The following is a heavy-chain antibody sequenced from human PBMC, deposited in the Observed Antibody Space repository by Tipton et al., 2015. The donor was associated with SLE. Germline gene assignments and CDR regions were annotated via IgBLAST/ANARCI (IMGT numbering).Heavy chain of an antibody. D-gene: IGHD6-19*01. CDR1: GFTLSSQW. CDR2: IKQDGSDK. CDR3: ASGAGWLIDY. V-gene: IGHV3-7*01. Sequence: GSLRLSCASSGFTLSSQWVNWVRQSPGKGLEWVAIIKQDGSDKKYVDSVKGRFTISRDNTKDSVYLQMNSLRAEDTGLYYCASGAGWLIDYWGQGTLVTVSS. J-gene: IGHJ4*02.